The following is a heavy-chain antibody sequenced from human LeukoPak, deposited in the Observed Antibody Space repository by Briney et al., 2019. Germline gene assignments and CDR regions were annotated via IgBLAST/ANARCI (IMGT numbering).Heavy chain of an antibody. D-gene: IGHD4-11*01. CDR3: ARDLGVTTKDPFEY. Sequence: ASVKVSCKVSGSRSTSYGINWVRQAPGQGLEWVGWINRYNGKTKYGQKFQGRVTMTTDTSTSTTYMELWSLRSDDTAVYYCARDLGVTTKDPFEYWGQGTLVTVPS. CDR2: INRYNGKT. J-gene: IGHJ4*02. CDR1: GSRSTSYG. V-gene: IGHV1-18*01.